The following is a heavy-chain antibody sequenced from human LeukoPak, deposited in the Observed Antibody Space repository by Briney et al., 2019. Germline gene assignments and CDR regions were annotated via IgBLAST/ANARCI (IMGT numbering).Heavy chain of an antibody. V-gene: IGHV4-38-2*02. J-gene: IGHJ4*02. CDR3: ARVALGGAFDY. D-gene: IGHD3-10*01. CDR2: IYHSGST. Sequence: SETLSLTCTVSGYSISSGYYWGWIRQPPGKGLEWIGSIYHSGSTYYNPSLKSRVTISVDTSKNQFSLKLSSVTAAVTAVYYCARVALGGAFDYWGQGTLVTVSS. CDR1: GYSISSGYY.